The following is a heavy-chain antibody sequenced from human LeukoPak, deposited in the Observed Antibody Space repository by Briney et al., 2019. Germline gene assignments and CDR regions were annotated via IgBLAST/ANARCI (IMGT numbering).Heavy chain of an antibody. V-gene: IGHV4-39*01. Sequence: SETLSLTCTVSGGSISTSTYYWAWIRQPPGKGLEWIGSIYYSGSTYYSPSLKSRVNISIDTSKNQFSLKLTSMTAADTAVYYCARLFPTLVTNYLDYWGQGTLVTVSS. CDR1: GGSISTSTYY. J-gene: IGHJ4*02. CDR2: IYYSGST. D-gene: IGHD4-23*01. CDR3: ARLFPTLVTNYLDY.